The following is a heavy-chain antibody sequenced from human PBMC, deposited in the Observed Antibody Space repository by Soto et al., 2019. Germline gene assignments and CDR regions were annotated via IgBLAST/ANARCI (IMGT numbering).Heavy chain of an antibody. CDR2: IYPGDSDT. J-gene: IGHJ6*02. D-gene: IGHD2-15*01. CDR1: GYSFTSYW. V-gene: IGHV5-51*01. CDR3: ARRGYCSGGSCYEDYYGMDV. Sequence: ESLKISCKGSGYSFTSYWIGWVRQIPGKGLEWMGIIYPGDSDTRYSPSFQGQVTISADKSIRTAYLQWSSLKASDTAMYYCARRGYCSGGSCYEDYYGMDVWGQGTTLTVSS.